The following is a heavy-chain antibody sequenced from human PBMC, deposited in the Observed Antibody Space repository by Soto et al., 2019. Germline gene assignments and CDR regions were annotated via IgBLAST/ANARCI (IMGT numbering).Heavy chain of an antibody. J-gene: IGHJ6*04. Sequence: GASVKVSCKASGYTFTGYYMHWVRQAPGQGLEWMGWINPNSGGTNYAQKFQGWVTMTRDTSISTAYMELSRLRSDDTAVYYCARAEWDPYPPYYYYYGMDVWGKGTTVTVPS. CDR3: ARAEWDPYPPYYYYYGMDV. D-gene: IGHD1-26*01. CDR2: INPNSGGT. CDR1: GYTFTGYY. V-gene: IGHV1-2*04.